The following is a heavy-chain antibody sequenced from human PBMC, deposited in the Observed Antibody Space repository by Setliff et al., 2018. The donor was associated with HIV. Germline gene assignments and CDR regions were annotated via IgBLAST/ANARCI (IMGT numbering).Heavy chain of an antibody. CDR1: DSGTYY. J-gene: IGHJ5*02. CDR2: VSSRGDT. Sequence: SETLSLTCTVSDSGTYYWSWIRQPAGKGLEWIGRVSSRGDTNYNPSLKSRVTMPVDTSKNQFSLKLTSVTASDTAVYYCARAAAGNTGPLNLWGQGSPVTVSS. V-gene: IGHV4-4*07. CDR3: ARAAAGNTGPLNL. D-gene: IGHD4-17*01.